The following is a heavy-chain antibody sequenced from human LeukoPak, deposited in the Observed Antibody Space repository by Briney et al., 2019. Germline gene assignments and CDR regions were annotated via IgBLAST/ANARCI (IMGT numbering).Heavy chain of an antibody. D-gene: IGHD3-22*01. CDR3: ARGYDSSGPDHQFDY. CDR1: GESFSGYY. V-gene: IGHV4-34*01. CDR2: MNHSGST. Sequence: SETLSLTCNVYGESFSGYYWTWIRQAPGKGLEWIGEMNHSGSTTYNPSLKSRITISVDTSKSQFSLKLSSVTAADTAVYYCARGYDSSGPDHQFDYWGQGTLVTVSS. J-gene: IGHJ4*02.